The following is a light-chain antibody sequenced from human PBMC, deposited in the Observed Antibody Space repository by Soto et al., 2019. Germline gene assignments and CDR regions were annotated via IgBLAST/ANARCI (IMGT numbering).Light chain of an antibody. CDR1: QSISSY. Sequence: DIQMTQSPSSLSASVGDRVTITCRASQSISSYLHWYQQKPGKAPKLLIYAASSLQSGVPSRFSGSGSGTDFTRTISSLQPEDFATYYCQQSYSTPLTFGGGTKVELK. CDR3: QQSYSTPLT. J-gene: IGKJ4*01. V-gene: IGKV1-39*01. CDR2: AAS.